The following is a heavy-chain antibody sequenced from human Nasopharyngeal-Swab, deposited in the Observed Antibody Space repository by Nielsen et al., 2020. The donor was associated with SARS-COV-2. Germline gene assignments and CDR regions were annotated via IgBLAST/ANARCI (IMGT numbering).Heavy chain of an antibody. V-gene: IGHV3-30*03. J-gene: IGHJ6*03. CDR3: ARTDRGGSYFSQYYYYMDV. Sequence: WIRQPPGKGLEWVAVISSDGSDKFYADSVKGRFSISRDTSRSAVYLQMNSLRAEDTALYYCARTDRGGSYFSQYYYYMDVWGTETTVTVSS. CDR2: ISSDGSDK. D-gene: IGHD1-26*01.